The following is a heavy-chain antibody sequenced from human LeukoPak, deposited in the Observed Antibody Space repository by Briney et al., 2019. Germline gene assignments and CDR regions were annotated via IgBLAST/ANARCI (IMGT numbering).Heavy chain of an antibody. V-gene: IGHV3-11*06. J-gene: IGHJ4*02. CDR3: ARLDSGRDYFDY. Sequence: PGGSLRLSCAASGFTFSDYYMSWIRQAPGKGLEWVSYISSSSSYTNYADSVKGRFTISRDNAKNSQYLQMNSLRAEDTAVYYCARLDSGRDYFDYWGQGTLVTVSS. CDR1: GFTFSDYY. D-gene: IGHD6-25*01. CDR2: ISSSSSYT.